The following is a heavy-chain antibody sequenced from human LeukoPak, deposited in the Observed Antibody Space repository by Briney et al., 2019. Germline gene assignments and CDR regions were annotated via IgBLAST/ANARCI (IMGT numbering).Heavy chain of an antibody. J-gene: IGHJ5*02. CDR2: INAGNGNT. V-gene: IGHV1-3*01. D-gene: IGHD3-22*01. CDR1: GYTFTGYY. CDR3: ARDLHPYYYDSSGSTGLFDP. Sequence: ASVKVSCKASGYTFTGYYMHWVRQAPGQGLEWMGWINAGNGNTKYSQKFQGRVTITRDTSANTAYMELSSLRSEDTAVYYCARDLHPYYYDSSGSTGLFDPWGQGTLVTVSS.